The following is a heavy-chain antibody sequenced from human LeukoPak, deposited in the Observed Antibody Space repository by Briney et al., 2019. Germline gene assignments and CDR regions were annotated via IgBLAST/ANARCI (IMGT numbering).Heavy chain of an antibody. CDR3: VSLYSGYDFGWFDP. CDR2: INPNSGGT. CDR1: GYTFTGYY. J-gene: IGHJ5*02. D-gene: IGHD5-12*01. Sequence: ASVKVSCKASGYTFTGYYMHWVRQAPGQGLEWMGWINPNSGGTNYAQKFQGRVTITRDTSISTAYMELSRLRSVDTAVYYRVSLYSGYDFGWFDPWGQGTLVTVSS. V-gene: IGHV1-2*02.